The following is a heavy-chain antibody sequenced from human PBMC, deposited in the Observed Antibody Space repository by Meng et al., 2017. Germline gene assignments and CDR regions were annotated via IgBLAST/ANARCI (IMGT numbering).Heavy chain of an antibody. CDR2: IWYDGSNK. CDR1: GFTFSSYG. V-gene: IGHV3-33*01. CDR3: ARDLTAMGEFDFDY. Sequence: GESLKISCAASGFTFSSYGMHWVRQAPGKGLEWVAVIWYDGSNKYYADSVKGRFTISRDNSKNTLYLQMNSLRAEDTAVYYCARDLTAMGEFDFDYWGQGTLVTVSS. D-gene: IGHD5-18*01. J-gene: IGHJ4*02.